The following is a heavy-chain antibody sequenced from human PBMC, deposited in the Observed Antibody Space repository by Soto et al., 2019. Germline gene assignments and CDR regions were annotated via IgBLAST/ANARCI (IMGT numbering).Heavy chain of an antibody. Sequence: QVQLQQSGPGLVKPSQTLSLTCSVSGGSISYEYYHWTWIRQSPGKGLEWIGYIHYSGSIMYNPSFKSRVTISVDTSKNQFSLQLSSVTAADTAVDFCAREDDGGDRDYYGLDGWGQGTKVTVSS. CDR3: AREDDGGDRDYYGLDG. CDR1: GGSISYEYYH. CDR2: IHYSGSI. J-gene: IGHJ6*02. V-gene: IGHV4-30-4*08. D-gene: IGHD2-21*02.